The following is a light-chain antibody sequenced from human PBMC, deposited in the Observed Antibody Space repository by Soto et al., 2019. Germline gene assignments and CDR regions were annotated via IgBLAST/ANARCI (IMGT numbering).Light chain of an antibody. J-gene: IGKJ1*01. CDR2: STS. CDR1: QSVNTIY. V-gene: IGKV3-20*01. Sequence: ELVLTQSPGNLSLSPGERATLSCRASQSVNTIYFAWYQQKPGQAPRLLIYSTSNRATGIPDRFSGSGSGTDFTLTISRLEPEDFAVYYCQQYDTSPRTFGQGTKVEIK. CDR3: QQYDTSPRT.